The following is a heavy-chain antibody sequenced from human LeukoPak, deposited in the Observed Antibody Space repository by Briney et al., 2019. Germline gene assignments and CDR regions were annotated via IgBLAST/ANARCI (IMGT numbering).Heavy chain of an antibody. CDR3: ARSPRSSSDWFDP. CDR2: ISSSSSHI. J-gene: IGHJ5*02. Sequence: GGSLRLSCAASGFAVSSKHMSWVRQAPGKGLEWVSSISSSSSHIYYADSVKGRFTISRDNAKNSLYLQMNSLRAEDTAVYYCARSPRSSSDWFDPWGQGTLVTVSS. CDR1: GFAVSSKH. D-gene: IGHD2-2*01. V-gene: IGHV3-21*01.